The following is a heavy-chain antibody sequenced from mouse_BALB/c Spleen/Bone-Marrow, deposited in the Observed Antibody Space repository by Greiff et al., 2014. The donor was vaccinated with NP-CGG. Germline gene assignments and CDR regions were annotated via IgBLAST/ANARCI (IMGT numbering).Heavy chain of an antibody. CDR2: ITYSANT. J-gene: IGHJ2*01. CDR3: ATGYYFDY. Sequence: EVKLMESGPSLVKPSQTLSLTCSVTGDSITRGYWNWIQKFPGNKLEYMGYITYSANTYYNPSLKSRLSITRDTSKNQYYLQLNSVTTEDTATYYCATGYYFDYWGQGTTLTVSS. D-gene: IGHD4-1*01. V-gene: IGHV3-8*02. CDR1: GDSITRGY.